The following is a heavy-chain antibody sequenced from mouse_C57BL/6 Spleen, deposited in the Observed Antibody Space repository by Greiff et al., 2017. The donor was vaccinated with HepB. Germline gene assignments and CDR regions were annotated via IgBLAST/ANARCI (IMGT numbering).Heavy chain of an antibody. CDR3: ARGGANWDLSYYFDY. CDR2: IYPGSGST. V-gene: IGHV1-55*01. Sequence: QVQLQQSGAELVKPGASVKMSCKASGYTFTSYWITWVKQRPGQGLEWIGDIYPGSGSTNYNEKFKSKATLTVDTSSSTAYMQLSSLTSEDSAVYYCARGGANWDLSYYFDYWGQGTTLTVSS. J-gene: IGHJ2*01. CDR1: GYTFTSYW. D-gene: IGHD4-1*01.